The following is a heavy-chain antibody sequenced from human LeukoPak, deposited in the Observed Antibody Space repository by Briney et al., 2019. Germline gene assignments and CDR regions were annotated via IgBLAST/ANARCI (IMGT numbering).Heavy chain of an antibody. CDR1: GYTFTGYY. CDR2: INPNSGDT. V-gene: IGHV1-2*02. Sequence: GASVKVSCKASGYTFTGYYMHWVRQAPGQGLEWMGWINPNSGDTNYAQKFQGRVTMTRDTSISTAYMELSRLISDDTGVYYCARDKSGNSGWYSYFDYWGQGTLVTVSS. J-gene: IGHJ4*02. D-gene: IGHD6-19*01. CDR3: ARDKSGNSGWYSYFDY.